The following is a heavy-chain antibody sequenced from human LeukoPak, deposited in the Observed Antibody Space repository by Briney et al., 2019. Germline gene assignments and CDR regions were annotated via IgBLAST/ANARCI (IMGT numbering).Heavy chain of an antibody. J-gene: IGHJ5*02. D-gene: IGHD4-11*01. V-gene: IGHV1-69*13. CDR1: GGTFASYA. CDR3: ARGATVTSRWFDP. CDR2: ITPIFGTP. Sequence: GASVKVSCKASGGTFASYAINWVRQAPGQGLEWVGGITPIFGTPDYAQKFQGRVTISADEPTTTAFMELSGLTSDDTAIYYCARGATVTSRWFDPWGQGTLVTVSS.